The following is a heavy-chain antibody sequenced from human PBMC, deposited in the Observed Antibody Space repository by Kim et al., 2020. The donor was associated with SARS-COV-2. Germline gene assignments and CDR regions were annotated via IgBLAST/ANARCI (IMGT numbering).Heavy chain of an antibody. D-gene: IGHD3-22*01. CDR1: GFTLNTYN. CDR3: AREDYDGSGPSWYFDL. J-gene: IGHJ2*01. CDR2: ISSRSGII. Sequence: GGSLRLSCAASGFTLNTYNMNWVRQAPGKGLEWISYISSRSGIIYYADSVKGRFSISRDNAKNSLYLQMESLRAEDTAVYYCAREDYDGSGPSWYFDLWGRGTLVAVSS. V-gene: IGHV3-48*04.